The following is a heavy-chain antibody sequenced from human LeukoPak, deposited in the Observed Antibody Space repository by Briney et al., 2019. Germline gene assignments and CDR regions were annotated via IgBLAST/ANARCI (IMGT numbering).Heavy chain of an antibody. CDR2: INPSGGST. CDR1: GYTFTSYY. Sequence: ASVKVSCKASGYTFTSYYMHWVRQAPGQGLEWMGIINPSGGSTSYAQKFQGRVTMTRDMSTSTVYMELSSLRSEDTAVYYCARDSMARWLLKVYYFDYWGQGTPVTVSS. D-gene: IGHD5-12*01. CDR3: ARDSMARWLLKVYYFDY. V-gene: IGHV1-46*01. J-gene: IGHJ4*02.